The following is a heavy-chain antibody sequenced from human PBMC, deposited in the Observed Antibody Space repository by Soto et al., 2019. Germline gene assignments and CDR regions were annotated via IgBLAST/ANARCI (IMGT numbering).Heavy chain of an antibody. CDR2: ISAYNGNT. V-gene: IGHV1-18*01. CDR1: GYTFTSYG. D-gene: IGHD3-10*01. J-gene: IGHJ6*03. Sequence: ASVKVSCKASGYTFTSYGISWVRQAPGQGLEWMGWISAYNGNTNYAQKLQGRVTMTTDTSTSTAYMELRSLRSDDTAVYYCARDDYPKGGYYGSGSYYKDYYYYYMDVWGKGTTVTVSS. CDR3: ARDDYPKGGYYGSGSYYKDYYYYYMDV.